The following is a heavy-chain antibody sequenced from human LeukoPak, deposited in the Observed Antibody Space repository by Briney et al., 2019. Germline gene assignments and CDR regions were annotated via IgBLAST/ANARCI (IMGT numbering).Heavy chain of an antibody. CDR3: ARGGDFGYSYGGYYYMDV. CDR1: GFTFSSYD. CDR2: IGTAGDT. D-gene: IGHD5-18*01. J-gene: IGHJ6*03. V-gene: IGHV3-13*01. Sequence: PGGSPRLSCAASGFTFSSYDMHWVRQATGKGLEWVSTIGTAGDTYYPGSVKGRFTISRENAKNSLYLQMNSLRAGDTAVYYCARGGDFGYSYGGYYYMDVWGKGTTVTVSS.